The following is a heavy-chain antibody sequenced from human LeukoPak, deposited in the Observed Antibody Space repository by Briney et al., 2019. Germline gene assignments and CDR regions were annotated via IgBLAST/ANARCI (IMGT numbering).Heavy chain of an antibody. J-gene: IGHJ4*02. CDR2: IIPIFGTA. Sequence: SVKVSCKASGYTFTSYGISWVRQAPGQGLEWMGGIIPIFGTANYAQKFQGRVTITADESTSTAYMELSSLRSEDTAVYYCARLDYGDRIFDYWGQGTLVTVSS. CDR1: GYTFTSYG. CDR3: ARLDYGDRIFDY. V-gene: IGHV1-69*13. D-gene: IGHD4-17*01.